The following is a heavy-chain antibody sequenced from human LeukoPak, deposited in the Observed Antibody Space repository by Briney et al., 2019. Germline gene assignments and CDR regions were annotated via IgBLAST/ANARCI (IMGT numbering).Heavy chain of an antibody. CDR3: ARQAATLVTNAIDI. Sequence: ASVKVSCKASGYTFTGYYMHWARQAPGQGLEWVGIINPGGGITSYAKRFQGRLTVTRDTSTRTVYMELRSLRSEDTAVYYCARQAATLVTNAIDIWGQGTLVTVSS. D-gene: IGHD5-18*01. CDR2: INPGGGIT. CDR1: GYTFTGYY. V-gene: IGHV1-46*01. J-gene: IGHJ3*02.